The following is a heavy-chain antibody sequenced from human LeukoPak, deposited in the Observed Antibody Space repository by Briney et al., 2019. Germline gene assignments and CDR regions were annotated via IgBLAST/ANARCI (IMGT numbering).Heavy chain of an antibody. J-gene: IGHJ6*03. CDR2: ISYSGST. V-gene: IGHV4-59*01. Sequence: SETLSLTCAVSGGSISSYYWSWIRQPPGKGLEYIAYISYSGSTNYNPSLKSRVTISVDTSKNQFSLKLRSVIVADTAIYYCARYAGGGFYMDVWGKGTTVIISS. CDR3: ARYAGGGFYMDV. CDR1: GGSISSYY. D-gene: IGHD3-16*01.